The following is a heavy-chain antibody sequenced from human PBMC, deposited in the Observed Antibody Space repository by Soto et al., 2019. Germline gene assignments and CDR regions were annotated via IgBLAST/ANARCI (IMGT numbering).Heavy chain of an antibody. Sequence: QVQLQESGPGLVKPSQTLSLTCTVSGGSISSGDYYWSWIRQPPGKGLEWIGYIYYSGSTYYNPSLKSRVTISVDTSKNQFSLKLSSVTAADTAVYYCALGRGWDYVWGSYLDWFDPWGQGTLVTVSS. D-gene: IGHD3-16*02. J-gene: IGHJ5*02. CDR1: GGSISSGDYY. CDR2: IYYSGST. CDR3: ALGRGWDYVWGSYLDWFDP. V-gene: IGHV4-30-4*01.